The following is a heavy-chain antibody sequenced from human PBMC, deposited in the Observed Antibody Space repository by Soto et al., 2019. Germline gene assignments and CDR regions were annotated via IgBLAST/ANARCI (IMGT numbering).Heavy chain of an antibody. CDR3: ARGSGGYGNYYYYGMDV. D-gene: IGHD6-19*01. V-gene: IGHV4-39*01. J-gene: IGHJ6*02. CDR1: GGSISSSSYY. Sequence: SETLSLTCTVSGGSISSSSYYWGWIRQPPGKGLEWIGSIYYSGSTYYNPSLKSRVTISVDTSKNQFSLKLSSVTAADTAVYYCARGSGGYGNYYYYGMDVWGQGTTVTVSS. CDR2: IYYSGST.